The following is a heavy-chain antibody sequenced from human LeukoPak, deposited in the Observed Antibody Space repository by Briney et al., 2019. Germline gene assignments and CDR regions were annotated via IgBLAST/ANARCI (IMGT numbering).Heavy chain of an antibody. CDR2: LYYSGST. CDR3: ARENYYNTSGVTDY. V-gene: IGHV4-39*07. J-gene: IGHJ4*02. Sequence: SETLSLTCTVSGGSVTSSNYFWGWIRQPPGKGLEWIVSLYYSGSTFHNPSLKSRVTISVDTSKNQFSLKLSSVTAADTAVYYCARENYYNTSGVTDYWGQGTLVTVSS. CDR1: GGSVTSSNYF. D-gene: IGHD3-22*01.